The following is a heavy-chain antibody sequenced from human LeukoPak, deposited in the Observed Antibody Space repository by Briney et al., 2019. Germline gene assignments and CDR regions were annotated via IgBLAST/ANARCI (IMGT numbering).Heavy chain of an antibody. D-gene: IGHD1-26*01. CDR1: GFSFSDYY. CDR2: ISSSGTHT. V-gene: IGHV3-11*03. Sequence: GGSLRLSCVASGFSFSDYYMSWIRQAPGKGLEWVSYISSSGTHTNYADSVTGRFTISRNNAKKSLHLQMNSLRAEDTAVYYCARHPDGSLSLDYWGQGTLVTVSS. J-gene: IGHJ4*02. CDR3: ARHPDGSLSLDY.